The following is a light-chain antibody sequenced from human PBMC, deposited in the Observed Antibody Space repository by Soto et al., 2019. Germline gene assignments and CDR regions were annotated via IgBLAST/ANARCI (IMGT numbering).Light chain of an antibody. J-gene: IGKJ5*01. CDR1: QDIRTW. V-gene: IGKV1-12*01. CDR3: QHANSFPIT. Sequence: DIQMTQSPSSVSASVGERVTITCRASQDIRTWLAWYQQKPGKAPKILIYGASSLQSGVPSRFSGSGSGTYFTLTISSLQPEDFATYYCQHANSFPITFGQGTRLEIK. CDR2: GAS.